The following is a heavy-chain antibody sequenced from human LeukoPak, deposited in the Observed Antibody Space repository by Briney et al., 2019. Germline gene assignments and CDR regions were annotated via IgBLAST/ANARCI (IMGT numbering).Heavy chain of an antibody. V-gene: IGHV5-51*01. J-gene: IGHJ3*02. CDR2: IYPGDSDT. CDR3: ARDGPSSSWYPDAFDI. Sequence: GESLKISCKGSGYSFTSYWIGWVRQMPGKGLEWMGIIYPGDSDTRYSPSFQGQVTISADKSISTAYLQWSSLKASDTAMYYCARDGPSSSWYPDAFDIWGQGTMVTVSS. CDR1: GYSFTSYW. D-gene: IGHD6-13*01.